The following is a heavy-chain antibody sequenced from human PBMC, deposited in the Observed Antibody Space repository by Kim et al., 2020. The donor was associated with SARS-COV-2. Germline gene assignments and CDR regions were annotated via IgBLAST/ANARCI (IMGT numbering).Heavy chain of an antibody. D-gene: IGHD6-19*01. J-gene: IGHJ4*02. Sequence: SETLSLTCTVSGGSISDNNFFWGWIRQPPGKGLEWIGTFSYSGTSYNPSLRSRATISVETSDNHLSLILRSVTATDTAVYYCARVIDVAGTHGGNYFDFWGQGTLVTVSS. CDR1: GGSISDNNFF. CDR2: FSYSGT. V-gene: IGHV4-39*02. CDR3: ARVIDVAGTHGGNYFDF.